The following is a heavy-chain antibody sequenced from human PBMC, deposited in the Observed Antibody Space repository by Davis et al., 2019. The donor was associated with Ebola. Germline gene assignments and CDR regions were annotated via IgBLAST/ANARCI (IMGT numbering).Heavy chain of an antibody. J-gene: IGHJ4*02. Sequence: GESLKISCKGAGYNFMTYWIGWVRQMPGKGLEWMGIIYPGDSDTRYSPSFQGQVTISADKSISTAYLQWSSLEASDTAMYYCARQATDYDFWSGYYASFDYWGQGTLVTVSS. D-gene: IGHD3-3*01. V-gene: IGHV5-51*01. CDR2: IYPGDSDT. CDR1: GYNFMTYW. CDR3: ARQATDYDFWSGYYASFDY.